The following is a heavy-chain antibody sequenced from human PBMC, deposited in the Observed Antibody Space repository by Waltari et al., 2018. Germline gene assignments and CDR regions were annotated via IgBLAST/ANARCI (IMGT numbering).Heavy chain of an antibody. Sequence: QVQLQESGPGLVKPSQTLSLTCTVSGGSISSGGYYWSWIRQHPGKGLEWIGYIYYSVSTYYNPSLKSRVTISVDTSKNQFSLKLSSVTAADTAVYYCARVRGGGEDNYYMDVWGKGTTVTVSS. CDR1: GGSISSGGYY. CDR3: ARVRGGGEDNYYMDV. V-gene: IGHV4-31*03. D-gene: IGHD2-21*01. CDR2: IYYSVST. J-gene: IGHJ6*03.